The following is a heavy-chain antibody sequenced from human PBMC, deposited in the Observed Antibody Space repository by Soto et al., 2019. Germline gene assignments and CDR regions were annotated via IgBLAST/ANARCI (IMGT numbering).Heavy chain of an antibody. CDR3: AKREYRYGSGRKGHFGMDV. V-gene: IGHV1-69*12. D-gene: IGHD3-10*01. J-gene: IGHJ6*02. CDR2: ITPIFATT. CDR1: GGTFSSYA. Sequence: QVQLVQSGAEVKKPGSSVKVSCKVSGGTFSSYAFSWVRQAPGQGLEWVGGITPIFATTYYAQKLQGRVSITADDSTSTVYMELNSLTSEDTALYFCAKREYRYGSGRKGHFGMDVWGQGTTVTVSS.